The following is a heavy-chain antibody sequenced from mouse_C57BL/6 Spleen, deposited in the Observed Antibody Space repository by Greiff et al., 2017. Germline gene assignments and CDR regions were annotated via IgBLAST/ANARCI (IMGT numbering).Heavy chain of an antibody. CDR1: GYTFTSYW. CDR3: ASGSSYDAMDY. Sequence: QQSGAELVKPGASVKLSCKASGYTFTSYWMHWVKQRPGRGLEWIGRIDPNSGGTKYNEKFKSKATLTVDKPSSTAYMPLSSLTSEDSAVYYCASGSSYDAMDYWGQGTSVTVSS. CDR2: IDPNSGGT. J-gene: IGHJ4*01. D-gene: IGHD1-1*01. V-gene: IGHV1-72*01.